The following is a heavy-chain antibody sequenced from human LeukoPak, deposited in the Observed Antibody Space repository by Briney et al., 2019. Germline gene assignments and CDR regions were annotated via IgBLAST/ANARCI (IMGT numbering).Heavy chain of an antibody. J-gene: IGHJ6*03. D-gene: IGHD5-18*01. CDR3: ALNADTAVDERGYYMDV. V-gene: IGHV2-5*02. Sequence: SGPTLVKPTQTLTLTCTFSGFSLSTSGVGVGWIRQPPGKALEWLALIYWDDDKRYSPSLKSRLTITKDTSKNQVVLTMTNMDPVDTATYYCALNADTAVDERGYYMDVWGKGTTVTVSS. CDR2: IYWDDDK. CDR1: GFSLSTSGVG.